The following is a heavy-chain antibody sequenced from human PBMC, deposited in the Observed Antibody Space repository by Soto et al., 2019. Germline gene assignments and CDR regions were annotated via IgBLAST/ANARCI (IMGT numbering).Heavy chain of an antibody. J-gene: IGHJ4*02. CDR3: AENGSYDLVN. CDR2: IHHSGST. D-gene: IGHD3-16*01. Sequence: LSLTCGVSGGSVSRDNWWSWVRQPPGKGLEWIGEIHHSGSTNYSPSLKSRVTMSVDKSRNQFSLKLTSVTAADTAVYYCAENGSYDLVNWGQGTRVTVSS. CDR1: GGSVSRDNW. V-gene: IGHV4-4*02.